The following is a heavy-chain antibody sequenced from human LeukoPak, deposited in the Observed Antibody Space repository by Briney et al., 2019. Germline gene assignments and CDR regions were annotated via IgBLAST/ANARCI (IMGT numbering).Heavy chain of an antibody. V-gene: IGHV4-39*01. CDR3: ARRGYNYGILDY. CDR2: IYYTGST. CDR1: GFTFSSTWMH. Sequence: PGGSLRLSCAAAGFTFSSTWMHWVRQAPGKGLEWIGTIYYTGSTYYNPSLKSRVTISVDTSKNQFSLKLSSVTAADTAVYYCARRGYNYGILDYWGQGTLVTVSS. D-gene: IGHD5-18*01. J-gene: IGHJ4*02.